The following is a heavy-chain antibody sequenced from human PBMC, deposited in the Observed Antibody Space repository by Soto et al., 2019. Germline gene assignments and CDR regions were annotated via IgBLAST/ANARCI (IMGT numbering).Heavy chain of an antibody. CDR2: IYPGDSDT. Sequence: PGESLKISCKGSGYSFTSYWIGWVRQMPGKGLEWMGIIYPGDSDTRYSPSFQGQVTISADKSISTAYPQWSSLKASDTAMYYCARCAPYYDFWSGSIGDYYYYMDVWGKGTTVTVSS. J-gene: IGHJ6*03. CDR1: GYSFTSYW. D-gene: IGHD3-3*01. V-gene: IGHV5-51*01. CDR3: ARCAPYYDFWSGSIGDYYYYMDV.